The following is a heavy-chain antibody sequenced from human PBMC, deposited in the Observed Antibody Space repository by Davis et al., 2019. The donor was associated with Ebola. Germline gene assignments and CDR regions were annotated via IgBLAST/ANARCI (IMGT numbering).Heavy chain of an antibody. CDR1: GFTFSSYA. CDR2: IRDNGSNT. J-gene: IGHJ3*02. D-gene: IGHD3-22*01. V-gene: IGHV3-30*02. CDR3: ARETGHYYDRTANSLEIDAFDI. Sequence: GGSLRLSCAASGFTFSSYAMHWVRQAPGKGLEWVTFIRDNGSNTYYADSVKGRFTISRDNSKNTRYLQMDSLGAADTAVFYCARETGHYYDRTANSLEIDAFDIWGQGTMVTFSS.